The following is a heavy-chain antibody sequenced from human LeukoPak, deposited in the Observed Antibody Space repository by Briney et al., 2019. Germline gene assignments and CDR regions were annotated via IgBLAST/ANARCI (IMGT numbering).Heavy chain of an antibody. J-gene: IGHJ4*02. D-gene: IGHD7-27*01. Sequence: SVKVSCKTSGYTFTGYYMHWVRQAPGQGLEWMGRINPNSGGTNYAQKFQGRVTVTSDTSISTAYMELNNLRSDDTAVYYCARDVEARTWGLGNYWGQGTLVTVSS. CDR1: GYTFTGYY. CDR2: INPNSGGT. V-gene: IGHV1-2*06. CDR3: ARDVEARTWGLGNY.